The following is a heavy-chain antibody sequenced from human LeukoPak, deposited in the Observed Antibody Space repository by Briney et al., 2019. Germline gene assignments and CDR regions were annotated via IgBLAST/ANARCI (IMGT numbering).Heavy chain of an antibody. D-gene: IGHD3/OR15-3a*01. CDR1: GFTFSSYA. CDR3: ASKDWLFHY. V-gene: IGHV3-23*01. CDR2: ISGSGGST. J-gene: IGHJ4*02. Sequence: GGSLRLSCAASGFTFSSYATSWVRQAPGKGLEWVSAISGSGGSTYYADSVKGRFTISRDNSKNTLYLQINSLRAEDTAVYYCASKDWLFHYWGQGTLVTVSS.